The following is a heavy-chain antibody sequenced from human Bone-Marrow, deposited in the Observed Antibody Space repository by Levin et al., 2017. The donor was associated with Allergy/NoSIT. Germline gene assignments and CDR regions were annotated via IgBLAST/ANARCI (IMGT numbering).Heavy chain of an antibody. D-gene: IGHD4-17*01. CDR2: ISGSGASGYT. Sequence: PGGSLRLSCAASGFTFSAYSMQWVRQAPGGGPEWVSAISGSGASGYTYYAESVEGRFTISRDDSKNILYLEMDSLRAEDTAVYYCAILGCTTVTTCDVWGQGALVIVSP. J-gene: IGHJ4*02. CDR1: GFTFSAYS. CDR3: AILGCTTVTTCDV. V-gene: IGHV3-23*01.